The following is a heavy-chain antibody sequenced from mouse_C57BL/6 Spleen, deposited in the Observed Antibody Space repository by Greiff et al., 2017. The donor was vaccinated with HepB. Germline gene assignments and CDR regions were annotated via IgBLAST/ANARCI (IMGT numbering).Heavy chain of an antibody. CDR3: ARDYYGSGGFAY. CDR2: ISYSGST. CDR1: GYSITSGYD. V-gene: IGHV3-1*01. D-gene: IGHD1-1*01. Sequence: DVKLVESGPGMVKPSQSLSLTCTVTGYSITSGYDWHWIRHFPGNKLEWMGYISYSGSTNYNPSLKSRISITHDTSKNHFFLKLNSVTTEDTATYYCARDYYGSGGFAYWGQGTLVTVSA. J-gene: IGHJ3*01.